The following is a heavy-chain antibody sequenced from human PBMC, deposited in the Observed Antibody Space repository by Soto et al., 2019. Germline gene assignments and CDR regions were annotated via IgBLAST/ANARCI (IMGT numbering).Heavy chain of an antibody. D-gene: IGHD6-19*01. J-gene: IGHJ5*02. CDR1: GFTFSSYG. CDR2: IWYDGSNK. Sequence: QVQLVESGGGVVQPGRSLRLSCAASGFTFSSYGMHWVRQAPGKGLEWVAVIWYDGSNKYYADSVKVRFTISRDNSKNTLYLQMNSLRAEDTAVYYCAGSVGSGPDWFDPWGQGTLVTVSS. V-gene: IGHV3-33*01. CDR3: AGSVGSGPDWFDP.